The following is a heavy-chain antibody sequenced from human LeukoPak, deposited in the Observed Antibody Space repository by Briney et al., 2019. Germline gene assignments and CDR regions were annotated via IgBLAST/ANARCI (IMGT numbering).Heavy chain of an antibody. Sequence: GGSLGLSCAASGFTFRNYVIHWVRQAPGKGLKWEAVTSSDLNVKLYADSVRGRFTISRDNSRSTLYLQMNSLRPEDTAIYYCARKGDYGSRCPPSLYFNHWGQGTLVTVSS. CDR3: ARKGDYGSRCPPSLYFNH. J-gene: IGHJ4*02. CDR1: GFTFRNYV. CDR2: TSSDLNVK. V-gene: IGHV3-30-3*01. D-gene: IGHD3-10*01.